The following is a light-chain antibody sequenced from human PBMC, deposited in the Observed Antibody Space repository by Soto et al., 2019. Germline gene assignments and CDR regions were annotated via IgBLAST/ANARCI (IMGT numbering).Light chain of an antibody. CDR3: QQYNNWPPIP. V-gene: IGKV3-15*01. J-gene: IGKJ5*01. CDR1: QSLSSN. CDR2: GAF. Sequence: IGRTQSTSTLSVSPVERATLSCSASQSLSSNLAWYQQKPGQAPRLLIYGAFTRATGIPARFSGSGSGTEFTLTISSLQSEDFAVYYCQQYNNWPPIPFGQVTRLAIK.